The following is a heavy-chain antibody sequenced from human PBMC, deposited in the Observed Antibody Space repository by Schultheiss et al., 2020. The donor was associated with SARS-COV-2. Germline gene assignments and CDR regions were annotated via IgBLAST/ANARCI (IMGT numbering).Heavy chain of an antibody. CDR2: IYYSGST. Sequence: SETLSLTCTVSGGSISSYYWSWIRQPPGKGLEWIGYIYYSGSTNYNPSLKSRVTMSVDTSKNQFSLKLSSVTAADTAVYYCARGRYNWNYGMDVWGQGTTVTVSS. CDR3: ARGRYNWNYGMDV. D-gene: IGHD1-20*01. CDR1: GGSISSYY. J-gene: IGHJ6*02. V-gene: IGHV4-59*12.